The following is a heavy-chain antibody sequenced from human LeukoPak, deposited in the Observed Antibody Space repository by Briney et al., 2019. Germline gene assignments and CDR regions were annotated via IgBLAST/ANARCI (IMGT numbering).Heavy chain of an antibody. CDR2: IWYDGSNK. CDR3: AREKQQLDYYYYGMDV. Sequence: GGSLRLSCAASGFTFSSYGMHWVRQAPGKGLEWVAVIWYDGSNKYYADSVKGRFTISRDNSKNTLYLQMNSLSAEDTAVYYCAREKQQLDYYYYGMDVWGQGTTVTVSS. J-gene: IGHJ6*02. D-gene: IGHD6-13*01. V-gene: IGHV3-33*01. CDR1: GFTFSSYG.